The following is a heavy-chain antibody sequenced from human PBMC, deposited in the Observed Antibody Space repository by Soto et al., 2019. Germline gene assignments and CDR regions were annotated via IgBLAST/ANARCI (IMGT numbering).Heavy chain of an antibody. Sequence: SQTLSLSVSVSGGSISSGGYYGSCIRKHPGKGLEWIGYIYYSGSTYYNPSLKSRVTISVDTSKNHFSLKLSSVTAADTAVYYCARTPRRYSRSSCVDYWGQGTLVTVSS. D-gene: IGHD6-6*01. V-gene: IGHV4-31*03. J-gene: IGHJ4*02. CDR3: ARTPRRYSRSSCVDY. CDR1: GGSISSGGYY. CDR2: IYYSGST.